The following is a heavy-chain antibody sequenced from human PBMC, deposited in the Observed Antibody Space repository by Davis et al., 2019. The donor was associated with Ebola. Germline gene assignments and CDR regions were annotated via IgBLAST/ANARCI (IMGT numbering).Heavy chain of an antibody. CDR2: INHSGST. CDR3: ARGERYYDFWSGYRY. D-gene: IGHD3-3*01. Sequence: PSETLSLTCAVYGGSFSGYYWSWIRQPPGKGLEWIGEINHSGSTNYNPSLKSRVTISVDTSKNQFSLKLSSVTAADTAVYYCARGERYYDFWSGYRYWGQGTLVTVSS. V-gene: IGHV4-34*01. J-gene: IGHJ4*02. CDR1: GGSFSGYY.